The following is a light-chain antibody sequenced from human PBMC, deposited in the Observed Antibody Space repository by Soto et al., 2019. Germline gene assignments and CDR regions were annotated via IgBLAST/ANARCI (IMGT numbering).Light chain of an antibody. J-gene: IGLJ1*01. CDR1: TNDFGTYKY. CDR3: CSYAGTYNFV. V-gene: IGLV2-11*01. Sequence: SVLPQPRSVSGSPGQSVTISCTATTNDFGTYKYVSWYQQHPDKAPKLMIYDVTKRPSGVPDRFSASKSDNTASLTISGLQPDDEAHYYCCSYAGTYNFVFGTGTKVTVL. CDR2: DVT.